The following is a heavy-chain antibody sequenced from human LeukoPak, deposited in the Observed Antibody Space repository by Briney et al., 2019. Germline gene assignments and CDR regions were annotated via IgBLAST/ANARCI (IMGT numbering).Heavy chain of an antibody. J-gene: IGHJ4*02. D-gene: IGHD1-1*01. Sequence: ASVKVSCKASGFTFTDYYMHWVRQAPGQGLEWMGWINPNTGGTDYAQNFQGRVTLTRDTSMTTAYMDLSRLTSDDTAVYYCAPGGTGTTTTFFDYWGQGTLLSVSS. V-gene: IGHV1-2*02. CDR2: INPNTGGT. CDR1: GFTFTDYY. CDR3: APGGTGTTTTFFDY.